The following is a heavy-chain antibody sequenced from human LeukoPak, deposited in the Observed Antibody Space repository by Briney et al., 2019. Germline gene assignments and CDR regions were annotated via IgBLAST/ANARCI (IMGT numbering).Heavy chain of an antibody. D-gene: IGHD6-6*01. Sequence: GGSLRLSCAASGFTFSSYAMSWVRQAPGKGLEWVSAISGSGGSTYYADSVKGRFTISRDNSKNTLYLQMNSLRAEDTAVYYCARALNPIAARHKWDAFVIWGQGTMVTVSS. CDR3: ARALNPIAARHKWDAFVI. V-gene: IGHV3-23*01. CDR2: ISGSGGST. CDR1: GFTFSSYA. J-gene: IGHJ3*02.